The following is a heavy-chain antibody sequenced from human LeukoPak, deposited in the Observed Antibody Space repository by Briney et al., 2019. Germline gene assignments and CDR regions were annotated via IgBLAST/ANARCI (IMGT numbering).Heavy chain of an antibody. J-gene: IGHJ3*02. D-gene: IGHD2-15*01. CDR3: AKIGYCSGGSCGDAFDI. CDR1: GFIVSSNY. Sequence: GGSLRLSCAASGFIVSSNYMSWVRQAPGKGLDWVSIIYDGGNTYYADSVKGRFTISRDRSKNTLYLQMNSLRAEDTAVYYCAKIGYCSGGSCGDAFDIWGQGTMVTVSS. CDR2: IYDGGNT. V-gene: IGHV3-53*01.